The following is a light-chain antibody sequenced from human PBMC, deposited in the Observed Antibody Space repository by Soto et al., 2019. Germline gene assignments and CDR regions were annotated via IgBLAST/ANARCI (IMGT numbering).Light chain of an antibody. CDR1: SSDVGGYNY. V-gene: IGLV2-14*01. J-gene: IGLJ2*01. CDR2: EVS. Sequence: QSALTQPASVSGSPGQSITISCTGTSSDVGGYNYVSWYQQHPGKAPKLMSYEVSNRPSGVSNRFSGSKSGNTASLTISGLQAEDEADYYCSSYTSSSTVVFGGGTKLTVL. CDR3: SSYTSSSTVV.